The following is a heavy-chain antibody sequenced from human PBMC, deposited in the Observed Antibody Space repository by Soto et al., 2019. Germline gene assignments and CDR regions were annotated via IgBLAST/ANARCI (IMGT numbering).Heavy chain of an antibody. Sequence: QVQLVQSGAEVKKPGASVKVSCKASGYTFTSYAMHWVRQAPGQRLEWMGWINAGNGNTKYSQKFQGRVTITRDTSASTAYMELSSLRSEDTAVYYCAREVGAFFRTTYYFDYWGQGTLVTVSS. V-gene: IGHV1-3*01. CDR1: GYTFTSYA. CDR2: INAGNGNT. CDR3: AREVGAFFRTTYYFDY. D-gene: IGHD1-26*01. J-gene: IGHJ4*02.